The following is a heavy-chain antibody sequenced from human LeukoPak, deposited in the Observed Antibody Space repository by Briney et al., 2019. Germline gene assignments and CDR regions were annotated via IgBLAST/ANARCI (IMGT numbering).Heavy chain of an antibody. D-gene: IGHD6-19*01. CDR3: ARAEWLAFGFDY. Sequence: GGSLRLSCAASGFTFSDYAMHWVRQAPGKELEYVSAISSNGGSIHYANSVKGRFTISRDNSKNTLYLQMDSLRAEDMAVYYCARAEWLAFGFDYWGQGTLVTVSS. CDR2: ISSNGGSI. CDR1: GFTFSDYA. V-gene: IGHV3-64*01. J-gene: IGHJ4*02.